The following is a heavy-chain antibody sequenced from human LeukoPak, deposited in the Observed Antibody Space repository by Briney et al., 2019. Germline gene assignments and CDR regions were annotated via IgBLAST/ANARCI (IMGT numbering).Heavy chain of an antibody. CDR1: GYTFIGYN. Sequence: ASVKVSCKASGYTFIGYNMHWARQAPGQGLEWMGWINPNSGGTKYAEKFQGRVTMTRDTSISTGYMELSRLRSDDTAVYYCARDLDNSMSGLFDYWGQGTLVTVSS. CDR2: INPNSGGT. J-gene: IGHJ4*02. V-gene: IGHV1-2*02. CDR3: ARDLDNSMSGLFDY. D-gene: IGHD4-23*01.